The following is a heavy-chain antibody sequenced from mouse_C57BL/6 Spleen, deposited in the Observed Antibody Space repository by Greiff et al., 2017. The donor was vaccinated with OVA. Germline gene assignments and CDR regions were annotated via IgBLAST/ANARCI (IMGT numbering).Heavy chain of an antibody. CDR3: ASYYYGSSHWYFDV. CDR1: GYSFTGYY. J-gene: IGHJ1*03. Sequence: VQLKQSGPELVKPGASVKISCKASGYSFTGYYMNWVKQSPEKSLEWIGEINPSTGGTTYNQKFKAKATLTVDKSSSTAYMQLKSLTSEDSAVYYCASYYYGSSHWYFDVWGTGTTVTVSS. D-gene: IGHD1-1*01. V-gene: IGHV1-42*01. CDR2: INPSTGGT.